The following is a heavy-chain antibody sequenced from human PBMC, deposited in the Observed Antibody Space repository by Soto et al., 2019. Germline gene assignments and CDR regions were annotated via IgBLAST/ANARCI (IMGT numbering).Heavy chain of an antibody. CDR3: AKYPGFN. CDR1: EFTFSSYG. V-gene: IGHV3-30*18. D-gene: IGHD3-9*01. J-gene: IGHJ4*02. CDR2: ISHDGSNK. Sequence: QVQLVESGGGVVQPGRSLRLSCAASEFTFSSYGMHWVRQAPGKGLEWVVLISHDGSNKFYADSVKGRFTISRDNSKNTLYLQMNSLRAEDTAVYYCAKYPGFNWAQGTLVTVSS.